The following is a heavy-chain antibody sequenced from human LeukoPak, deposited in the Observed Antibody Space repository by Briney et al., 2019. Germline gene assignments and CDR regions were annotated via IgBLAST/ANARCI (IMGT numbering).Heavy chain of an antibody. Sequence: GGSLRLSCAASGFTFSSYWMHWVRQAPGKGLVWVSRINTDGSSTSYADSVKGRFTISRDNAKNTLYLQMNSLRAEDTAVYYCARVMGGSSWAFDIWGQGTMVTVSS. D-gene: IGHD6-6*01. CDR1: GFTFSSYW. CDR2: INTDGSST. CDR3: ARVMGGSSWAFDI. V-gene: IGHV3-74*01. J-gene: IGHJ3*02.